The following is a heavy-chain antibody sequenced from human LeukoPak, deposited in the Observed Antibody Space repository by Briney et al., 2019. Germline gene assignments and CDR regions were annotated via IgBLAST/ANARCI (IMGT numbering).Heavy chain of an antibody. Sequence: GGSLRLSCAASGFTFNSYAMSWVRQAPGKGLEWVSAIGGSGYTTYYADSVKGRFTISRDNSKDPLYLQVNSLRAEDTAVYYCAKCMEPAARGSFDYWGQGTLVTVSS. CDR1: GFTFNSYA. J-gene: IGHJ4*02. CDR3: AKCMEPAARGSFDY. D-gene: IGHD2-2*01. CDR2: IGGSGYTT. V-gene: IGHV3-23*01.